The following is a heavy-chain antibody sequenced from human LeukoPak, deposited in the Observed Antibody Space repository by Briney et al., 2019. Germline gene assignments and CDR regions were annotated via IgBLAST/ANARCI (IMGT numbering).Heavy chain of an antibody. CDR3: ARGGSGGPDY. CDR2: IYYSGST. J-gene: IGHJ4*02. V-gene: IGHV4-59*01. D-gene: IGHD2-15*01. Sequence: SETLSLTCTVSGGSISSYYWSWIRQPPGKGLEWIGYIYYSGSTNYNPSLKSRVTISVDTSKNQFSLKLSSVTAADTAVYYCARGGSGGPDYWGQGTLVTVSS. CDR1: GGSISSYY.